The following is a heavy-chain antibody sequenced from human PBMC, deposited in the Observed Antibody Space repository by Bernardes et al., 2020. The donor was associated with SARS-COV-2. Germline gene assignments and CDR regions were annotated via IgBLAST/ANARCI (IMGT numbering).Heavy chain of an antibody. CDR3: ARDKWPAGRSWFDP. CDR1: GFTFSSYW. CDR2: IKQDGSEK. Sequence: GSLRLSCAASGFTFSSYWMSWVRQAPGKGLEWVANIKQDGSEKYYVDSVKGRFTISRDNAKNSLYLQMNSLRAEDTAVYYCARDKWPAGRSWFDPWGQGTLVTVSS. J-gene: IGHJ5*02. D-gene: IGHD3-10*01. V-gene: IGHV3-7*01.